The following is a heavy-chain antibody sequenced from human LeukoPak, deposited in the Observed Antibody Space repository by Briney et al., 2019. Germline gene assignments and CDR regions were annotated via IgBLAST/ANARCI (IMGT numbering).Heavy chain of an antibody. V-gene: IGHV4-59*12. Sequence: NPSETLSLTCTVSGGSISSYYWSWIRQPPGKGLEWIGYIYYSGSTNYNPSLKSRVTISVDTSKNQFSLKLSSVTAADTAVYYCARESGGFGERKYYYMDVWGKGTTVTISS. J-gene: IGHJ6*03. CDR2: IYYSGST. CDR1: GGSISSYY. CDR3: ARESGGFGERKYYYMDV. D-gene: IGHD3-10*01.